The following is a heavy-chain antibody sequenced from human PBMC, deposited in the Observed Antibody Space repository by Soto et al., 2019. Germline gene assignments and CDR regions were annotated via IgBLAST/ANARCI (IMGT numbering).Heavy chain of an antibody. CDR2: IYYSGST. J-gene: IGHJ3*02. V-gene: IGHV4-59*01. Sequence: SETLSLTCTVSGGSISSYYWSWIRQPPGKGLEWIGYIYYSGSTNYNPSLKSRVTISVDTSKNQFSLKLSSVTAADTAVYYCARLLLNYDFWSGLDAFDIWGQGTMVTVSS. CDR1: GGSISSYY. D-gene: IGHD3-3*01. CDR3: ARLLLNYDFWSGLDAFDI.